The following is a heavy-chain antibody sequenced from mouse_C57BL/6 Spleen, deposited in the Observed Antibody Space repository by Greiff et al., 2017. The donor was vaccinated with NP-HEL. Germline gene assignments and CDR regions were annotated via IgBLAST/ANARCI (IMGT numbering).Heavy chain of an antibody. CDR1: GYAFSSYW. V-gene: IGHV1-80*01. CDR2: IYPGDGDT. CDR3: AREGGLRSLWYFDV. Sequence: QVQLQQSGAELVKPGASVKISCKASGYAFSSYWMNWVKQRPGKGLEWIGQIYPGDGDTNYNGKFKGKATLTADKSSSTAYMQLSSLTSEDSAVYFCAREGGLRSLWYFDVWGTGTTVTVSS. J-gene: IGHJ1*03. D-gene: IGHD6-2*01.